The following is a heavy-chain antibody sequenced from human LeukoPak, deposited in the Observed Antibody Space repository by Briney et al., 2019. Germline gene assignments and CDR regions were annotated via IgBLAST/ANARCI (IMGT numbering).Heavy chain of an antibody. CDR3: VKGGPNFDY. D-gene: IGHD2-15*01. CDR2: IRSDGINK. CDR1: GFTFSNYG. V-gene: IGHV3-30*02. J-gene: IGHJ4*01. Sequence: PGGSLRLSCAASGFTFSNYGMHWVRQAPGKGLEWVAFIRSDGINKYYADSVKGRFTISRDSSKNTLYLQMNSLILEDTAVYYGVKGGPNFDYWGQETWSPSPQ.